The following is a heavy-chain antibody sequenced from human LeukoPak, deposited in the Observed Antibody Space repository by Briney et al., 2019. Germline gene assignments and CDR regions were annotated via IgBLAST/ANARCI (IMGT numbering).Heavy chain of an antibody. V-gene: IGHV1-2*02. D-gene: IGHD5-18*01. Sequence: ASVKVSCKASGYTFTGYYMHWVRQAPGQGLEWMGWINPNSSGTNYAQKFQGRVTMTRDTSISTAYMELSRLRSDDTAVYYCARPRAFSYGQMYYFDYWGQGALVTVSS. CDR1: GYTFTGYY. J-gene: IGHJ4*02. CDR3: ARPRAFSYGQMYYFDY. CDR2: INPNSSGT.